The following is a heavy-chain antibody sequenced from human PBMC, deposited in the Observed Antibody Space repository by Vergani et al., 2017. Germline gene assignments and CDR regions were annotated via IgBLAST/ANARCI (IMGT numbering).Heavy chain of an antibody. Sequence: EVQLVESGGGLVQPGGSLRLSCAASGFTFSSYAMSWVRQAPGKGLEWVSAISGSGGSTYYADSVKGRFTISRDNSKNTLYLQMNSLRAEDTAVYYCAKDVSYDFWSGYYPYYFDYWGQGTLVTVSS. D-gene: IGHD3-3*01. J-gene: IGHJ4*02. V-gene: IGHV3-23*04. CDR2: ISGSGGST. CDR3: AKDVSYDFWSGYYPYYFDY. CDR1: GFTFSSYA.